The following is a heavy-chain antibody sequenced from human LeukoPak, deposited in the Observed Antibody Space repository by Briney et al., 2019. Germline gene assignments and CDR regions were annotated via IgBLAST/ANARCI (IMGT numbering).Heavy chain of an antibody. CDR3: ARVPSITMVRGVNNWFDP. CDR1: SGSISSGSYY. CDR2: IYTSGST. D-gene: IGHD3-10*01. Sequence: MTSQTLSLTCTVSSGSISSGSYYWSWIRQPAGKGLEWIGRIYTSGSTNYNPSLKSRVTIAVDTTKSQFSLKLNSVTAADTAVYYCARVPSITMVRGVNNWFDPWGQGTLVTVSS. J-gene: IGHJ5*02. V-gene: IGHV4-61*02.